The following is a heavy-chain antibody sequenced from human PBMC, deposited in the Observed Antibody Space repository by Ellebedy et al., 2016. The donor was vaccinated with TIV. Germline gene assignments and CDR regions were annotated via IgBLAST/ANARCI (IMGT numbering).Heavy chain of an antibody. J-gene: IGHJ4*02. D-gene: IGHD1-26*01. V-gene: IGHV1-46*01. CDR3: ATGINSGSYPRDYYFDY. CDR2: INPSGGST. CDR1: GYTFTSYY. Sequence: ASVKVSXKASGYTFTSYYMHWVRQAPGQGLEWMGIINPSGGSTSYAQKFQGRVTMTRDTSTSTVYMELSSLRSEDTAVYYCATGINSGSYPRDYYFDYWGQGTLVTVSS.